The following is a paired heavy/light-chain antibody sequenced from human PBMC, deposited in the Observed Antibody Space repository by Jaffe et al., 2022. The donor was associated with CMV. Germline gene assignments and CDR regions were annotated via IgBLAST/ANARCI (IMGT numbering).Heavy chain of an antibody. CDR3: VLEMTSIKSFDY. J-gene: IGHJ4*02. CDR2: ISAGGDNT. CDR1: GFTFSSYA. D-gene: IGHD1-1*01. Sequence: EVQLVESGGRLIQPGGSLRLSCAASGFTFSSYAMSWVRQAPGKGLEWVSLISAGGDNTYYADSVKGRFTISRDNPGNTLFLQMNSLRPEDTAVYYCVLEMTSIKSFDYWGQGTLVTVSS. V-gene: IGHV3-23*04.
Light chain of an antibody. J-gene: IGLJ2*01. Sequence: QSALTQPASVSGSPGQAITISCTGTSSDIGRYNLVSWYQQHPGKVPRLMIYGVTERPSGVSNRFSGSKSGNTASLTISGLQAEDEADYYCCSYAGGSLNWIFGGGTKLTVL. V-gene: IGLV2-23*02. CDR2: GVT. CDR3: CSYAGGSLNWI. CDR1: SSDIGRYNL.